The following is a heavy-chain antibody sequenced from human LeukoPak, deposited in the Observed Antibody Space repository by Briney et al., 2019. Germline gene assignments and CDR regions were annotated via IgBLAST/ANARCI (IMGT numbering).Heavy chain of an antibody. CDR2: INSDGSST. J-gene: IGHJ4*02. Sequence: GGSLRLSCAASGFTLSSSWMPWVRQVPGRGLVWVSRINSDGSSTSYADSVKGRFTISRDNAKNTLYLQMNSLRAEDTAVYYCARGGPHFDYWGQGTLVTVSS. V-gene: IGHV3-74*01. CDR1: GFTLSSSW. CDR3: ARGGPHFDY.